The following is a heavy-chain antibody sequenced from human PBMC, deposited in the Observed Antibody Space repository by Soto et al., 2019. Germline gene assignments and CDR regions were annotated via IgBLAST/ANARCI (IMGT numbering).Heavy chain of an antibody. CDR1: GYTFSSYG. CDR3: GRDWEWEPKVDCFDP. CDR2: IGTHDGDT. V-gene: IGHV1-18*04. Sequence: QVQLVQSGGEVKKPGASVKVSCKTSGYTFSSYGVSWVRQAPGQGLEWMGWIGTHDGDTNYAEKFQGRVTLTTDTSTSTVYMEPRSLRSDDTAVYYCGRDWEWEPKVDCFDPWGQGTLVIVSS. D-gene: IGHD1-1*01. J-gene: IGHJ5*02.